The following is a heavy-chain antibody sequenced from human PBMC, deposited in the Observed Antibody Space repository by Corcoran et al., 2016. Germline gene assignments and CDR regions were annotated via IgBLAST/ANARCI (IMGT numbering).Heavy chain of an antibody. CDR1: GFTFSNAW. Sequence: VQLVESGGGLVKSGASLRLSCTGSGFTFSNAWMNWVRQAPGKGLEWVGRIKSKANGGAIEYVAPVKGRFSISRDDSRNTVYLEMNSLETEDTAVYYCSAGDAIDIWGQGTMVTVSS. D-gene: IGHD3-16*01. CDR3: SAGDAIDI. J-gene: IGHJ3*02. CDR2: IKSKANGGAI. V-gene: IGHV3-15*07.